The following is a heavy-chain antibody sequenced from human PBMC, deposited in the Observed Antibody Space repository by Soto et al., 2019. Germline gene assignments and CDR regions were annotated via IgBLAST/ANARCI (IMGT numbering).Heavy chain of an antibody. CDR1: GGSISSGDYY. J-gene: IGHJ5*02. Sequence: QVQLQESGPGLVKPSQTLSLTCTVSGGSISSGDYYWSWIRQPPGKGLEWIGYIYYSGSTYYSPPLMSRVTTSVDTSKNQFSLKLSSVTAADTAVYYCATLKFGYSTFDPWGQGTLVTVSS. V-gene: IGHV4-30-4*01. D-gene: IGHD5-18*01. CDR2: IYYSGST. CDR3: ATLKFGYSTFDP.